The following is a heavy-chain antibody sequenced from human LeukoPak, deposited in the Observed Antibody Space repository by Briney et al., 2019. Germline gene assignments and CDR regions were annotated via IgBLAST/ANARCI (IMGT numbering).Heavy chain of an antibody. CDR1: GGSISTYS. Sequence: SETLSLTCTASGGSISTYSWCWIRQAAGTRLEWIGCFYTSGTTNYNPSLKSRVAMSVDTSKNQFSLRLSSVTAADTAVYYCARPGNYDFWSPYEDWGQGSLVTVSS. J-gene: IGHJ4*02. CDR2: FYTSGTT. V-gene: IGHV4-4*07. CDR3: ARPGNYDFWSPYED. D-gene: IGHD3-3*01.